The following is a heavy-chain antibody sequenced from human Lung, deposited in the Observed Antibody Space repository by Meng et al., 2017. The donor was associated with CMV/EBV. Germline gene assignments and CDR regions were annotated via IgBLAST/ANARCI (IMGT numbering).Heavy chain of an antibody. J-gene: IGHJ5*02. CDR1: GFIFSDYY. D-gene: IGHD1-26*01. V-gene: IGHV3-11*04. CDR2: ISSSGSIK. CDR3: ARDFSAVHNWFDA. Sequence: GGSLRLXXAASGFIFSDYYMTWIRQAPGKGLEWVAYISSSGSIKKYADSVEGRFTISRDNANKSLYLQMNSLGAEDTAFYYCARDFSAVHNWFDAWGRGTXVTVSS.